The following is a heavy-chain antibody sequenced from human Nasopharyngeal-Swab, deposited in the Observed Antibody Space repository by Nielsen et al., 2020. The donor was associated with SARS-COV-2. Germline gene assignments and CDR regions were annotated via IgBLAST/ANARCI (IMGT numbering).Heavy chain of an antibody. CDR3: AKDVYYDFWSGYQKPKGGYMDV. V-gene: IGHV3-30*18. CDR1: GFTFSSYG. CDR2: ISYDGSNK. D-gene: IGHD3-3*01. Sequence: GESLKISCAASGFTFSSYGMHWVRQAPGKGLEWVAVISYDGSNKYYADSVKGRFTISRDNSKNTLYLQMNSLRAEDTAVYYCAKDVYYDFWSGYQKPKGGYMDVWGKGPTVTVSS. J-gene: IGHJ6*03.